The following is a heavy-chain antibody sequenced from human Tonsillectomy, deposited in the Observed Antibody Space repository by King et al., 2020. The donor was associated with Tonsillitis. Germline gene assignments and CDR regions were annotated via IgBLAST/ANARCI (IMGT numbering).Heavy chain of an antibody. CDR1: GGSISSSSYY. V-gene: IGHV4-39*01. D-gene: IGHD3-22*01. Sequence: QLQESGPGLVKPSETLSLTCTVSGGSISSSSYYWGWIRQPQGKGLEWIGSIYYSGSTYYNPSLKSRVTISVDTSKNQFSLKLSSVTAADTAVYYCARHEGSGNYDSSGYYYWGQGTLVTVSS. CDR2: IYYSGST. J-gene: IGHJ4*02. CDR3: ARHEGSGNYDSSGYYY.